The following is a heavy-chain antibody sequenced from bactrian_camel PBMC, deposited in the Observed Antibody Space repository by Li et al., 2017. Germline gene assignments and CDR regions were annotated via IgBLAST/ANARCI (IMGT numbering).Heavy chain of an antibody. J-gene: IGHJ6*01. V-gene: IGHV3S26*01. CDR1: GYTISGHC. CDR3: AADPPRLVGSRWRCKRPEADFGY. D-gene: IGHD6*01. Sequence: HVQLVESGGGSVQAGGSLRLSCAASGYTISGHCMAWFRQAPGKAREGIAVIDSDGDTAYAESMKDRFTISVDNAKNTLYLQMNSLKPEDTAMYYCAADPPRLVGSRWRCKRPEADFGYWGQGTQVTVS. CDR2: IDSDGDT.